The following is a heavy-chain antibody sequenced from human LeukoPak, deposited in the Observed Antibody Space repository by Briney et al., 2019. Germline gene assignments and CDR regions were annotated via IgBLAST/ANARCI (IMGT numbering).Heavy chain of an antibody. V-gene: IGHV4-34*01. D-gene: IGHD2-2*02. CDR2: INHSGST. Sequence: SETLSLTCAVYGGSFSGYYWSWIRQPPGKGLEWIGEINHSGSTNYNPSLKSRVTISVDTSKNQFSLKLSSVTAADTAVYYCARIGNNCSSTSCYTSSYFDYWGQGTLVTVSP. CDR1: GGSFSGYY. CDR3: ARIGNNCSSTSCYTSSYFDY. J-gene: IGHJ4*02.